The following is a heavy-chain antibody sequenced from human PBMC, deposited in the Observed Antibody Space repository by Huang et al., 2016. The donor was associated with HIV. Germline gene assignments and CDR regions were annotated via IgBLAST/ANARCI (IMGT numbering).Heavy chain of an antibody. Sequence: QAQLVESGGGLVKPGGSLRLSCAASGFTFSDYYMSWIRQGPGKGLEWLAYISSSGDAVYYADSGKGRFTIARDNANQSLYIQLSSLRPEDTAMFYCAKGGGAYCGADCYELDSWGQGILVIVSS. CDR2: ISSSGDAV. J-gene: IGHJ4*02. CDR3: AKGGGAYCGADCYELDS. V-gene: IGHV3-11*01. D-gene: IGHD2-21*02. CDR1: GFTFSDYY.